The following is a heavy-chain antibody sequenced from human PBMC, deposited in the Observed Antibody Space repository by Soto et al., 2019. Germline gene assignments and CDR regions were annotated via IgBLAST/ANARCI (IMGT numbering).Heavy chain of an antibody. CDR3: ARTHSGSYYSVFNY. V-gene: IGHV4-38-2*01. CDR1: NFSISSGYY. D-gene: IGHD1-26*01. Sequence: SETLSLTCVVSNFSISSGYYWGWIRQSPGKGLEWIASIYRSGTTSYNPSLKSRVTISVDPSKNQFSLMLTAVTAADTAVYYCARTHSGSYYSVFNYWGRGSLVTVSS. CDR2: IYRSGTT. J-gene: IGHJ4*02.